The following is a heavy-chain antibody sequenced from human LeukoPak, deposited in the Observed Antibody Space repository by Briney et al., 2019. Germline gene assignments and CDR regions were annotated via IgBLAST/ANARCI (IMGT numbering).Heavy chain of an antibody. V-gene: IGHV3-15*01. CDR2: IKSKTDGGTT. CDR1: GFTFSSYW. CDR3: ARASGPFDY. J-gene: IGHJ4*02. D-gene: IGHD3-10*01. Sequence: GGSLRLSCAASGFTFSSYWMHWVRQAPGKGLEWVGRIKSKTDGGTTDYAAPVKGRFTISRDDSKNTLYLQMNSLRAEDTAVYSCARASGPFDYWGQGTLVTVSS.